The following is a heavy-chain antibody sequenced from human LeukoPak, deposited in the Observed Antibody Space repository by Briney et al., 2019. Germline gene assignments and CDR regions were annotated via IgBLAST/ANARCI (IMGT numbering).Heavy chain of an antibody. V-gene: IGHV3-30-3*01. Sequence: GGSLRLSCAASGFTFSSYAMHRVRQAPGKGLEWVAVISYDGSNKYYADSVKGRFTISRDNSKNTLYLQMNSLRAEDTAVYYCARSRGWPTNFDYWGQGTLVTVSS. CDR3: ARSRGWPTNFDY. D-gene: IGHD5-24*01. CDR1: GFTFSSYA. J-gene: IGHJ4*02. CDR2: ISYDGSNK.